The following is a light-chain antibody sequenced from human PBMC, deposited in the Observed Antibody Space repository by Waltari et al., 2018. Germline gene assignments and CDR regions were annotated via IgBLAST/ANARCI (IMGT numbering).Light chain of an antibody. CDR2: DVS. V-gene: IGLV2-14*03. Sequence: QSALTQPASVSGSPGQSITISCPGTSSDVGGYNYVSWYQQPPGKAPKLMIFDVSNRPSGVSNRFSGSKSGNTASLTISGLQAEDEADYYCSSYIGSSTLELFGGGTSLTVL. J-gene: IGLJ2*01. CDR1: SSDVGGYNY. CDR3: SSYIGSSTLEL.